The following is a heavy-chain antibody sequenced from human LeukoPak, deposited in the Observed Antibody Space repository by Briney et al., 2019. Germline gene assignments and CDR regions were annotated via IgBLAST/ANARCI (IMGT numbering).Heavy chain of an antibody. D-gene: IGHD2-2*01. CDR2: IKQDGSEK. J-gene: IGHJ5*02. Sequence: QPGGSLRLSCAAPGFTFSSYWMSWVRQAPGKGLEWVANIKQDGSEKYYVDSVKGRFTISRDNAKNSLYLQMNSLRAEDTAVYYCARYIVVVPAARAGWFDPWGQGTLVTVSS. CDR1: GFTFSSYW. CDR3: ARYIVVVPAARAGWFDP. V-gene: IGHV3-7*01.